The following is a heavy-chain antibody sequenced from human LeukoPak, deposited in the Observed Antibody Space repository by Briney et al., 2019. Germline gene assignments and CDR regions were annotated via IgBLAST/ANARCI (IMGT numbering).Heavy chain of an antibody. J-gene: IGHJ4*02. CDR1: GFTFSSYW. V-gene: IGHV3-7*01. CDR2: IKQDGSEK. Sequence: GESLRLSCAASGFTFSSYWMSWVRQAPGKGLEWVANIKQDGSEKYYVDSVKGRFTISRDNAKNSLYLQMNSLRAEDTAVYYCARVEVVMAAYFDYWGQGTLVTVSS. D-gene: IGHD2-21*01. CDR3: ARVEVVMAAYFDY.